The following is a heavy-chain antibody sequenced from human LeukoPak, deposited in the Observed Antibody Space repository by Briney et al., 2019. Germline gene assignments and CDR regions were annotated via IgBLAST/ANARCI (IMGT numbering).Heavy chain of an antibody. J-gene: IGHJ4*02. Sequence: PGGSLRLSCAASGFTFSSYAMSWVRQAPGKGLEWVSAISGSGGSTYYADSVKGRFTISRDNSKNTLYLQMNSLRAEDTAVYYCAKKALSGSDVWSGYHFDYWGQGTLVTVSS. CDR3: AKKALSGSDVWSGYHFDY. CDR1: GFTFSSYA. CDR2: ISGSGGST. D-gene: IGHD3-3*01. V-gene: IGHV3-23*01.